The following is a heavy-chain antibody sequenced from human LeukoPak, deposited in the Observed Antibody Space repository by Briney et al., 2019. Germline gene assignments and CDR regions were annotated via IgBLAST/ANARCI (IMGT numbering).Heavy chain of an antibody. V-gene: IGHV4-39*02. CDR2: IYYSGST. CDR3: ARDWSRSLVDY. CDR1: GGSISSSSYY. J-gene: IGHJ4*02. Sequence: SETLSLTCTVSGGSISSSSYYWGWIRQPPGKGLEWIGSIYYSGSTYYNPSLKSRVTISVDTSKNQFSLKLSSVTAADTAVYYCARDWSRSLVDYWGQGTLVTVSS. D-gene: IGHD2-8*02.